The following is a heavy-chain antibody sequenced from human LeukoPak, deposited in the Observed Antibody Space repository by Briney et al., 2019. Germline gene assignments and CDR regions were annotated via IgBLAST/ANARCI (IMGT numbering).Heavy chain of an antibody. Sequence: GGSLRLSCAGSGFTFSSYPMSWVRQAPGRGLQWVSAISNGGGSAYDADSGQGRFTISRDNSKSTLYRQMNRLRAEHTALYYCAARPRMPPRFDNWGQGTLVTVSS. CDR1: GFTFSSYP. CDR2: ISNGGGSA. V-gene: IGHV3-23*01. D-gene: IGHD2-2*01. J-gene: IGHJ4*02. CDR3: AARPRMPPRFDN.